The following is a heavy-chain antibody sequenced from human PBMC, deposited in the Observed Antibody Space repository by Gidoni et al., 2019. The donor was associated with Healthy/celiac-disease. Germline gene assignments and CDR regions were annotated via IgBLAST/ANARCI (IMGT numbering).Heavy chain of an antibody. CDR3: ARDPLLYQLLWPGGEVYYMDV. V-gene: IGHV1-18*01. D-gene: IGHD2-2*01. Sequence: QVQLVQSGAEVKKPGASVKVSCKAAGYTFTSSGISWGRQAPGQGLEWMGWISAYNGSTNDAQKLQGRVTMTTDTSTSTAYMELRSLRSDDTAVYYCARDPLLYQLLWPGGEVYYMDVWGKGTTVTVSS. J-gene: IGHJ6*03. CDR1: GYTFTSSG. CDR2: ISAYNGST.